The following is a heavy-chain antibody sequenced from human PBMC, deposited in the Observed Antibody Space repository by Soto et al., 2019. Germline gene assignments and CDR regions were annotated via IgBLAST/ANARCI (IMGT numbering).Heavy chain of an antibody. CDR1: GFTFSSYS. D-gene: IGHD6-13*01. CDR2: ISSSSSYI. Sequence: GSLRLSCAASGFTFSSYSMNWVRQAPGKGLEWVSSISSSSSYIYYADSVKGRFTISRDNAKNSLYLQMNSLRAEDTAVYYCARGARIAAAGSYYFDYWGQGTLVTVSS. V-gene: IGHV3-21*01. J-gene: IGHJ4*02. CDR3: ARGARIAAAGSYYFDY.